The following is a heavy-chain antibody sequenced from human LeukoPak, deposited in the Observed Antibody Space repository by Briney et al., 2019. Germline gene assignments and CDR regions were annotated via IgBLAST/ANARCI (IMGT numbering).Heavy chain of an antibody. CDR3: ASGTYYYDSTGFYYYYYGMDV. CDR2: IYYSGNT. V-gene: IGHV4-59*08. CDR1: GDSISSYY. J-gene: IGHJ6*02. D-gene: IGHD3-22*01. Sequence: SETLSLTCVVSGDSISSYYWSWIRQSPEKGLEWIGNIYYSGNTNYNPSLKGRIAISIDTSKNQFSLKLNSVTAADTAVYYCASGTYYYDSTGFYYYYYGMDVWGQGTTVTVSS.